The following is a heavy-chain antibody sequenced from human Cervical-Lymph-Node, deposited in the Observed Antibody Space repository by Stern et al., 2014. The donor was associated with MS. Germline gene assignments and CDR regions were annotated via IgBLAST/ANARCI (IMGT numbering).Heavy chain of an antibody. Sequence: VQLVESGGGVVQPGRSLRLSCAASGFSFRTYGMHWVRQAPGKGLEWVAVIWYDGSNKYHADSVKGRFTISRDNSKNTLFLQMNSLRAEDTAVYYCARDVTGPREKIDYWGQGTLVTVSS. V-gene: IGHV3-33*01. D-gene: IGHD3-10*01. CDR1: GFSFRTYG. CDR2: IWYDGSNK. CDR3: ARDVTGPREKIDY. J-gene: IGHJ4*02.